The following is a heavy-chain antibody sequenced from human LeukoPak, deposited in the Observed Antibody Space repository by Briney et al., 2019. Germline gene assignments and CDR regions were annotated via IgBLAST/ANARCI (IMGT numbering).Heavy chain of an antibody. CDR2: ISGSGGST. CDR3: ALVVAATPYYYGMDV. D-gene: IGHD2-15*01. J-gene: IGHJ6*02. V-gene: IGHV3-23*01. Sequence: GGSLRLSCAASGFTFSSYAMSWVRQAPGKGLEWVSAISGSGGSTYYADSVKGRFTISRDNSKNTLYLQMNSLRAEDTAVYYCALVVAATPYYYGMDVWGQGTTVTVSS. CDR1: GFTFSSYA.